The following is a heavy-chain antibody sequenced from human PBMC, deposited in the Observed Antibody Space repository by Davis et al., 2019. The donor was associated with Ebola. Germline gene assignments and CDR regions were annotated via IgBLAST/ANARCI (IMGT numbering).Heavy chain of an antibody. J-gene: IGHJ4*02. CDR3: ARSSYQPDY. V-gene: IGHV3-74*01. CDR1: GFTFSSYW. CDR2: INPDGSFT. D-gene: IGHD2-2*01. Sequence: PGGSLRLSCAASGFTFSSYWMRWVRQVPGKGLVWVSRINPDGSFTDYADSVRGRFSVSRDSTNNTLYLQMDSLRAEDTAVYYCARSSYQPDYWGQGTLVTVSS.